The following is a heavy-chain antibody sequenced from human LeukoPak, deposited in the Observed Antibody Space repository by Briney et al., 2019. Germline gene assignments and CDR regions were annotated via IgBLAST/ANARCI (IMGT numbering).Heavy chain of an antibody. V-gene: IGHV3-48*02. CDR3: ARDRRDSSSWYKAFDY. Sequence: GGSLRLSCAASGFTFRSYSMNWVRQAPGKGLEWVSYISSSSSTIYYADSVKGRFTNSRDNAKNSLYLQMNSLRDEDTAVYYCARDRRDSSSWYKAFDYWGQGTLVTVSS. J-gene: IGHJ4*02. CDR1: GFTFRSYS. D-gene: IGHD6-13*01. CDR2: ISSSSSTI.